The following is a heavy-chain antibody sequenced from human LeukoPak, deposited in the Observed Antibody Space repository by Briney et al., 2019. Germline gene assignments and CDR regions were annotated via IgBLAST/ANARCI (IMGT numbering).Heavy chain of an antibody. D-gene: IGHD3/OR15-3a*01. Sequence: ASVKVSCKASGYIFTDYYMHWVRQAPGQELGWMGRINPNSGGTNYAQKFQGRVTMTRDTSISTAYMELSRLRSDDTAVYYCATDWTTEGDYWGQGTLVTVSS. CDR2: INPNSGGT. CDR3: ATDWTTEGDY. CDR1: GYIFTDYY. V-gene: IGHV1-2*06. J-gene: IGHJ4*02.